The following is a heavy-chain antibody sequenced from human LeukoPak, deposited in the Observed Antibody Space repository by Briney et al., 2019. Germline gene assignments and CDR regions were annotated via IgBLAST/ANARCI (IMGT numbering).Heavy chain of an antibody. D-gene: IGHD4-23*01. Sequence: GGSLRLSCAASGFTFSRYAMSWVRQAPGKGLEWVSGISGSSGRTYYVDSVKGRFTISRDNSKNTLYLQVNSLRAEDTAVYYCAKRNGYDGNSGVFDIWGQGTMVTVSS. V-gene: IGHV3-23*01. J-gene: IGHJ3*02. CDR3: AKRNGYDGNSGVFDI. CDR1: GFTFSRYA. CDR2: ISGSSGRT.